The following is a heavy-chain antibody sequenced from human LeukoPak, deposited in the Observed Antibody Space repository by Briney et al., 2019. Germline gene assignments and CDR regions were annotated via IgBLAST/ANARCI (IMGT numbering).Heavy chain of an antibody. V-gene: IGHV1-18*01. CDR3: ARDAMITFGGVIVQNWFDP. J-gene: IGHJ5*02. CDR1: GYTFTSYG. Sequence: GASVKVSCKASGYTFTSYGISWVRQAPGQGLEWMGWISAYNGNTNYAQKLQGRVTMTTDTSTSTAYMELRSLRSDDTAVYYCARDAMITFGGVIVQNWFDPWGQGKLVTVSS. D-gene: IGHD3-16*02. CDR2: ISAYNGNT.